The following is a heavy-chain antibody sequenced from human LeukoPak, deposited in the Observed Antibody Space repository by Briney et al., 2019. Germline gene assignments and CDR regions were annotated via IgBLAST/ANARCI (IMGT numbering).Heavy chain of an antibody. Sequence: SETLSLTCTVSGGSISSYYWSWIRQPPGKGLEWIGYIYYSGSTNCNPSLKSRVTISVDTSKNQFSLKLSSVTAADTAVYYCARDHEDPYYFDYWGQGTLVAVSS. CDR3: ARDHEDPYYFDY. CDR1: GGSISSYY. J-gene: IGHJ4*02. V-gene: IGHV4-59*01. CDR2: IYYSGST.